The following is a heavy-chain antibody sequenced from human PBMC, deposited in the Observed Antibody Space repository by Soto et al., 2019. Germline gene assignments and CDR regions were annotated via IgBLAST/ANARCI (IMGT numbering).Heavy chain of an antibody. J-gene: IGHJ4*02. CDR3: ARYRFSDTWSKFDY. Sequence: PSETLSLTYAVSGASISSDAYYWSWIRQHPGKGLEWIGYISYSGSTYYNPSLKSRVTISVDTSKNQFSLKLTSVTPADTAVHYCARYRFSDTWSKFDYWGQGTLVTVSS. CDR1: GASISSDAYY. CDR2: ISYSGST. D-gene: IGHD3-16*02. V-gene: IGHV4-31*11.